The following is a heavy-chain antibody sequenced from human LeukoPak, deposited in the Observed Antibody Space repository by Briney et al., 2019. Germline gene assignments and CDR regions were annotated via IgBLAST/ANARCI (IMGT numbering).Heavy chain of an antibody. CDR2: INPNSGGT. CDR1: GYTFTGYY. J-gene: IGHJ3*02. Sequence: ASVKVSCKASGYTFTGYYMHWVRQAPGQGLEWMGWINPNSGGTNYAQKFQGWVTMTRDNSKNTLYLQMNSLRAEDTAVYYCAILVGRLPDDAFDIWGQGTMVTVSS. D-gene: IGHD6-6*01. CDR3: AILVGRLPDDAFDI. V-gene: IGHV1-2*04.